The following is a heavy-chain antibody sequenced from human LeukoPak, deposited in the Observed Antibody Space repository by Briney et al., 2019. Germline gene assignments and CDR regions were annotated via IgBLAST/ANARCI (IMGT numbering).Heavy chain of an antibody. CDR2: IYHSGST. CDR1: GGSISSGGYY. V-gene: IGHV4-30-2*01. J-gene: IGHJ4*02. D-gene: IGHD6-13*01. CDR3: ASNIAAAGKRTYYFDY. Sequence: SETLSLTCTVSGGSISSGGYYWSWIRQPPGKGLEWIGYIYHSGSTCYNPSLKSRVTISVDRSKNQFSLKLSSVTAADTAVYYCASNIAAAGKRTYYFDYWGQGTLVTVSS.